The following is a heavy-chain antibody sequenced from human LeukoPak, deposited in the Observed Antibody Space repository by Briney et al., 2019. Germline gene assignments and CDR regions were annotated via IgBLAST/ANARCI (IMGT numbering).Heavy chain of an antibody. CDR2: IYPVDSDT. Sequence: PGESLKISCKGSGYSFTSYWSGWVRQMPGKGREGMGIIYPVDSDTRYSPSLQGQVTISADKSISTAYLQWSSLKASDTAMYYCARLGLVVNDYWDQGTLVTVSS. V-gene: IGHV5-51*01. CDR1: GYSFTSYW. D-gene: IGHD2-15*01. J-gene: IGHJ4*02. CDR3: ARLGLVVNDY.